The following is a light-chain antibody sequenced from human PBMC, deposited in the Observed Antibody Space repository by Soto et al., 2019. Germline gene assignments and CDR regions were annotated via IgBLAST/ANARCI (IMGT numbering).Light chain of an antibody. CDR3: QQSDSTPTWT. Sequence: DIQMHQSPSSLSASVGDRVTITCRASQSISSYLNWYQQKPGQAHKLLIYAASSLQSGVQSRVSGSGSGTDFTLTISSLQPEDLATYYCQQSDSTPTWTFGQGTKVEIK. J-gene: IGKJ1*01. V-gene: IGKV1-39*01. CDR1: QSISSY. CDR2: AAS.